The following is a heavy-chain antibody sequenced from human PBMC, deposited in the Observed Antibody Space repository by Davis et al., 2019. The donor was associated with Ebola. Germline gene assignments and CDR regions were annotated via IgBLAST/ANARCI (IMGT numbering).Heavy chain of an antibody. D-gene: IGHD1-26*01. CDR3: AKTSNVGYYYGMDV. CDR1: GYSFTSYW. Sequence: GGSLRLSCKASGYSFTSYWIGWVRQMPGKGLEWMGIIFPGDSDTRYSPSFQGQVTISADKSVSTAYLQWSSLKASDTAMYYCAKTSNVGYYYGMDVWGQGTTVTVSS. V-gene: IGHV5-51*01. CDR2: IFPGDSDT. J-gene: IGHJ6*02.